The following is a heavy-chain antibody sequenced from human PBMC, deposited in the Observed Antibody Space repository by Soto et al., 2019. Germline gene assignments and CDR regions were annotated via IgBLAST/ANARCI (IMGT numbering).Heavy chain of an antibody. CDR3: ATRVTRYYYMDV. CDR2: INHSGST. CDR1: GGSFSDYY. Sequence: PSETLSLTCAVYGGSFSDYYWTWIPQPPGKGLEWIGEINHSGSTNYNPSLKSRVTISMDTSRKQFSLKLSSVTAADTAVYYCATRVTRYYYMDVWGKGTPVTVSS. J-gene: IGHJ6*03. V-gene: IGHV4-34*01. D-gene: IGHD3-16*01.